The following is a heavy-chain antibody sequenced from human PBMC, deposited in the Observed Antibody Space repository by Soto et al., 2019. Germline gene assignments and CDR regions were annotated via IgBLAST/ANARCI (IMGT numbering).Heavy chain of an antibody. J-gene: IGHJ4*02. D-gene: IGHD5-12*01. CDR1: GFTFSTYA. Sequence: EVQLLESGGGWVQPGGSLRLSCAASGFTFSTYAMTWVRQAPGKGLEWVSAISGSGDITYYADSVKGRFTISRDNSKNTLYLQMNSLRAEDTAVYYCAKDLGMGRGYDLEYYFDYWGQGTLVTVSS. CDR2: ISGSGDIT. CDR3: AKDLGMGRGYDLEYYFDY. V-gene: IGHV3-23*01.